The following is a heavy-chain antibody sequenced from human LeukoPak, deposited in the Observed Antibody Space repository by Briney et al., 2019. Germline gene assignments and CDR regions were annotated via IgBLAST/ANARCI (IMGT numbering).Heavy chain of an antibody. CDR3: AGEYVGSSSWFDP. D-gene: IGHD6-13*01. J-gene: IGHJ5*02. V-gene: IGHV4-34*01. Sequence: SATLSLTCAVYGASFSGSYWSWIRQPPGKGLERIGEINHSGSTNYHPSLKSRVTISVDTSNNQFSLTLSSVTAADTAVYYCAGEYVGSSSWFDPWGQGTLVTVSS. CDR2: INHSGST. CDR1: GASFSGSY.